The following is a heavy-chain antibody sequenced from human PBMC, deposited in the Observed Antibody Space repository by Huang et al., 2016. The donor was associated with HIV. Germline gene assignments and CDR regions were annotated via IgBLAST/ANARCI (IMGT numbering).Heavy chain of an antibody. J-gene: IGHJ4*02. CDR3: ARGYSNGWYGVLEY. CDR1: GYTFTTYY. Sequence: QVQLVQSGAEVKKPGASVKMSCKTSGYTFTTYYIHWVRQAPGQGLEWMGVINPTGGTTAYSQNFQGILTMTRDMSASTVQLELRGLRSEDTAIYYCARGYSNGWYGVLEYWGQGTLVAVSS. D-gene: IGHD6-19*01. CDR2: INPTGGTT. V-gene: IGHV1-46*01.